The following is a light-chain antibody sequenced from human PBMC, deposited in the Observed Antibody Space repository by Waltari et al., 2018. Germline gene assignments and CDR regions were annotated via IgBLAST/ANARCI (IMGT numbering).Light chain of an antibody. CDR1: QSLSPW. V-gene: IGKV1-5*03. CDR3: QHYNGYPWT. CDR2: GVS. J-gene: IGKJ1*01. Sequence: DIQLTQSPSTLSASVGDRVTITCRASQSLSPWLVWYQQKPGKAPNLLIYGVSGLESGVPSRFSGSASGTEFTLTISGLQPDDFATYYCQHYNGYPWTFGQGTKVEVK.